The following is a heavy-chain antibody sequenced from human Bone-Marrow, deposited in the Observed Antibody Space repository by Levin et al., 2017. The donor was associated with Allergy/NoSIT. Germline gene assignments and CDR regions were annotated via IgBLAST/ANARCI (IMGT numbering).Heavy chain of an antibody. CDR1: GGSFNGYY. V-gene: IGHV4-34*01. CDR2: INHSGST. J-gene: IGHJ4*02. Sequence: KPSETLSLTCAVYGGSFNGYYWSWIRQPPGKGLEWIGEINHSGSTNYNPSLKSRISISADTSKNQFSLKMTSVTAADTAVYYCAREDCSGGSCSNFDYWGQGSLVTVSS. CDR3: AREDCSGGSCSNFDY. D-gene: IGHD2-15*01.